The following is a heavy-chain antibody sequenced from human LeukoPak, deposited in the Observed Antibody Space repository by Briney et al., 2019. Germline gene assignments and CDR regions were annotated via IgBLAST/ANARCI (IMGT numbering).Heavy chain of an antibody. J-gene: IGHJ4*02. CDR2: ISGSGGSA. D-gene: IGHD4-23*01. V-gene: IGHV3-23*01. Sequence: GGSLRLSCAASAFTFSNYGMTWVRQAPGKGLECVSAISGSGGSAYYADSVKGRFTISRDNSMDTLYLQMNSLRAEDTAVYYCAKNIGGFDYWGQGTLVTVSS. CDR3: AKNIGGFDY. CDR1: AFTFSNYG.